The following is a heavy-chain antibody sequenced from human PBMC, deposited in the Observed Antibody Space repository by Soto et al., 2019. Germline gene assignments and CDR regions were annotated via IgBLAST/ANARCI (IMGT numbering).Heavy chain of an antibody. V-gene: IGHV4-39*01. J-gene: IGHJ4*02. D-gene: IGHD2-2*02. Sequence: SVTLSLTCCLLRDCICRSTSYFRWIRPPPGKGLEWIGSIYYSGSTYYNPSLKSRVTISVDTSKNQFSLKLSSVTAADTAVYYCDTHPGCSSTSCYIEYWGQGTLVTVSS. CDR3: DTHPGCSSTSCYIEY. CDR1: RDCICRSTSY. CDR2: IYYSGST.